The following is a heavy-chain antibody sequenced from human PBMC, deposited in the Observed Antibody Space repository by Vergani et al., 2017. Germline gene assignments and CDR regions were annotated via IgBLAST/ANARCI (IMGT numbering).Heavy chain of an antibody. CDR1: GFTFSDYY. CDR3: ARNYCSSTSCYIVGWFDP. V-gene: IGHV3-11*01. J-gene: IGHJ5*02. CDR2: ISSSGSTI. D-gene: IGHD2-2*02. Sequence: VQLVESGGGLVKRGGSLRLSCAASGFTFSDYYMSWIRQAPGKGLEWVSYISSSGSTIYYADSVKGRFTISRDNAKNSLYLQMNSLRAEDTAVYYCARNYCSSTSCYIVGWFDPWGQGTLVTVSS.